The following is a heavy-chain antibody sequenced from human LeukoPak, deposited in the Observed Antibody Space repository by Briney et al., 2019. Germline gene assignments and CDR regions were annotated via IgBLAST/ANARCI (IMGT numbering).Heavy chain of an antibody. CDR2: IKEDGSAK. CDR1: GFTFCGYW. V-gene: IGHV3-7*04. Sequence: GGSLRLSCAASGFTFCGYWMSWVRQAPGIGLEWVANIKEDGSAKYSVDSVKGRFTISRDKAKNTLYLQMNSLRAEDTAVYYGARDSPGYGAYDLGWGQGTLVTVSS. D-gene: IGHD5-12*01. CDR3: ARDSPGYGAYDLG. J-gene: IGHJ4*02.